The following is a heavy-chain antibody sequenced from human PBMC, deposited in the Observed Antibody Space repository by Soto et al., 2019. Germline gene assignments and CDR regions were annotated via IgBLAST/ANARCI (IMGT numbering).Heavy chain of an antibody. CDR2: ISYDGSNK. D-gene: IGHD3-3*01. CDR3: ASIVFWSGYFQYISHFDS. CDR1: GFTFSSYA. V-gene: IGHV3-30-3*01. J-gene: IGHJ4*02. Sequence: GGSLRLSCAASGFTFSSYAMHWVRQAPGKGLEWVAVISYDGSNKYYADSVKGRFTISRDNSKNTLYLQMNSLRAEDTAVYYCASIVFWSGYFQYISHFDSWGQGTLVTVPS.